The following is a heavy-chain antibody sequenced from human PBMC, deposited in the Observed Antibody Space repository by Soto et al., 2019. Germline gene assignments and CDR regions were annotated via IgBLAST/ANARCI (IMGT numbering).Heavy chain of an antibody. J-gene: IGHJ6*02. CDR2: IIPIFGRA. Sequence: FVKVSCKASGGTFSSYAIRWVRQAPGQGLEWMGVIIPIFGRANYAQKFQGRVTITADKLTSTSDTEVSSVRSEDTPVYYCGHTMVARHPLCYEYYGMDVSGQAPTVNVSS. CDR1: GGTFSSYA. CDR3: GHTMVARHPLCYEYYGMDV. V-gene: IGHV1-69*06. D-gene: IGHD3-10*01.